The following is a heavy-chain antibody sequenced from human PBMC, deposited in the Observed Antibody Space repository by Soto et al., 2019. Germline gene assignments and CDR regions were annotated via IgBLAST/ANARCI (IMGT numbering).Heavy chain of an antibody. CDR2: IYYSGST. Sequence: SETLSLTCTVSGGSISSYYWSWIRQPPGKGLEWIGYIYYSGSTNYNPSLKSRVTISVDTSKNQFSLKLSSVTAADTAVYYCARARGQRYRNAFLVWGQGTMVTVSS. CDR3: ARARGQRYRNAFLV. CDR1: GGSISSYY. J-gene: IGHJ3*01. D-gene: IGHD3-9*01. V-gene: IGHV4-59*01.